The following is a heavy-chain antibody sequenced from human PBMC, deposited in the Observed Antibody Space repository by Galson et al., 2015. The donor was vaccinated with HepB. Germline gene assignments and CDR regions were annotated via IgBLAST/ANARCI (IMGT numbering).Heavy chain of an antibody. CDR3: ARARYYYGSGSYYNPSFDY. D-gene: IGHD3-10*01. J-gene: IGHJ4*02. CDR2: ISAYNGNT. CDR1: GYTFTSYG. V-gene: IGHV1-18*01. Sequence: SVKVSCKASGYTFTSYGISWVRQAPGQGLEWMGWISAYNGNTNYAQKLQGRVTMTTDTSTSTAYMELRSLRSDDTAVYYCARARYYYGSGSYYNPSFDYWGQGTLVTVSS.